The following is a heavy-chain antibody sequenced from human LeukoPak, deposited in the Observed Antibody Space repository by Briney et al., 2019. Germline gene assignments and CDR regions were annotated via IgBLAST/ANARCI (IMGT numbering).Heavy chain of an antibody. CDR1: GGSISSYY. D-gene: IGHD3-10*01. V-gene: IGHV4-59*01. CDR2: IYYSGST. CDR3: AKLPYGSGSVGWFDP. Sequence: PSETLSLTCTVSGGSISSYYWSWIRQPPGKGLEWIGYIYYSGSTNYNPSLKSRVTISVDTSKNQFSLKLSSVTAADTAVYYCAKLPYGSGSVGWFDPWGQGTLVTVSS. J-gene: IGHJ5*02.